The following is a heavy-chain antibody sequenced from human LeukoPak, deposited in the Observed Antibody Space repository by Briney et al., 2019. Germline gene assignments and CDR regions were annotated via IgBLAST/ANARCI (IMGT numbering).Heavy chain of an antibody. CDR2: ISSSGSTI. CDR1: GFTFSSYE. J-gene: IGHJ3*02. CDR3: ARDFLITMVRGPEDRHDAFDI. D-gene: IGHD3-10*01. V-gene: IGHV3-48*03. Sequence: GGSLRLPCAASGFTFSSYEMNWVRQAPGKGLEWVSYISSSGSTIYYADSVKGRFTISRDNAKNSLYLQMNSLRAEDTAVYYCARDFLITMVRGPEDRHDAFDIWGQGTMVTVSS.